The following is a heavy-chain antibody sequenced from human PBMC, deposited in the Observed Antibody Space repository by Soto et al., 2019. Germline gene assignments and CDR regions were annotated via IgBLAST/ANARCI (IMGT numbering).Heavy chain of an antibody. CDR2: TGSGTGPG. D-gene: IGHD2-21*01. V-gene: IGHV1-69*06. CDR3: ARRDSGVFYRFFDS. CDR1: GGSLSTNP. Sequence: QVQLVQSGTEVKKPGSSVTVSCKASGGSLSTNPISWVRQAPGQGLEWMGGTGSGTGPGNHAQKFQGRLTVTADKSASPVYMELTNLSSEDTAVYYCARRDSGVFYRFFDSWGQGTLVTVSS. J-gene: IGHJ4*02.